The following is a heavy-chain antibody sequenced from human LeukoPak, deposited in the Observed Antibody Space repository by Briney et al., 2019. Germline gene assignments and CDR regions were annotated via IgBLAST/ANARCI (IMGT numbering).Heavy chain of an antibody. D-gene: IGHD3-16*02. V-gene: IGHV7-4-1*02. J-gene: IGHJ4*02. CDR2: INTNTGNP. CDR3: ARDPYYDYVWGSYRYQGGLDY. Sequence: ASVKVSCKASGYTFTSYAMNWVRQAPGQGLEWMGWINTNTGNPTYAQGFTGRFVFSLDTSVSTAYLQISSLKAEDTAVYYCARDPYYDYVWGSYRYQGGLDYWGQGTLVTVSS. CDR1: GYTFTSYA.